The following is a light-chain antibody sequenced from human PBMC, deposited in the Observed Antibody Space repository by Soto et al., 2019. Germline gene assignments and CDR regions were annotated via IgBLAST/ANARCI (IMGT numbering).Light chain of an antibody. V-gene: IGLV1-51*01. CDR2: DNN. J-gene: IGLJ1*01. CDR3: GSWDSSLTYV. Sequence: SLCSGSSSNIGNNFVTWYQQLPGTAPKLLIYDNNKRPSGIPDRFSGSQSGTSATLGITGLQTGDEAVYYCGSWDSSLTYVFGTGTKLTVL. CDR1: SSNIGNNF.